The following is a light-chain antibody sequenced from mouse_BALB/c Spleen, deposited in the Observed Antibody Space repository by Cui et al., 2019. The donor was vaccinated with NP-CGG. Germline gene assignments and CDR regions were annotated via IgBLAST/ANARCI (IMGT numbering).Light chain of an antibody. V-gene: IGLV1*01. CDR3: TLWYTNHWV. Sequence: QAVVTQESAPTTSPGETVTLTCRSSTGAVTTSNYAIWVQEKPDHLFTGLIGGTNNRAPGVPARFSGSLIGDKAALTITGAQTEDEAKYFCTLWYTNHWVFGGGTKLTVL. J-gene: IGLJ1*01. CDR1: TGAVTTSNY. CDR2: GTN.